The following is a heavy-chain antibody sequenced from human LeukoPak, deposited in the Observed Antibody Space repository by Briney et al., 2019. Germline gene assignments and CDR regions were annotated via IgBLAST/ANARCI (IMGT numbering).Heavy chain of an antibody. J-gene: IGHJ6*02. D-gene: IGHD1-26*01. CDR3: ASEKWVKREGVYYYYGITV. V-gene: IGHV1-8*01. CDR2: MNPNSGNT. Sequence: ASVKVSCKASGYPFNTCDINWVRQATGQGLEWMGWMNPNSGNTNCAQKFKGRVTMTRDTAMGTAYMGLSSLTSEDTAVYYCASEKWVKREGVYYYYGITVWGQGTTVTVSS. CDR1: GYPFNTCD.